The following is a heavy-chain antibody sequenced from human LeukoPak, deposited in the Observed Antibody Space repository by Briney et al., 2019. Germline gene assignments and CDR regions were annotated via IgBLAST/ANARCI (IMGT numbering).Heavy chain of an antibody. V-gene: IGHV4-31*03. D-gene: IGHD4-17*01. CDR3: ARGATVMGGNWFDP. CDR1: GGSISSGGYY. CDR2: IYYSGST. J-gene: IGHJ5*02. Sequence: PSQTLSLTCTVSGGSISSGGYYWSWIRQHPGKGLEWIGYIYYSGSTNYNPSLKSRVTISVDTSKNQFSLKLSSVTAADTAVYYCARGATVMGGNWFDPWGQGTLVTVSS.